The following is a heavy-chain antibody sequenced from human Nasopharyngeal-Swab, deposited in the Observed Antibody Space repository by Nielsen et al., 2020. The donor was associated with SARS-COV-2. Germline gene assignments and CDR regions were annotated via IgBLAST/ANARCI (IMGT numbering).Heavy chain of an antibody. CDR3: ARGVGYDDSSLLGY. D-gene: IGHD3-22*01. CDR2: ISSNVRST. V-gene: IGHV3-64*01. J-gene: IGHJ4*02. Sequence: VRQALGKGLEYVSAISSNVRSTYYANSVKGRFTISRDNSKNTLYLQMGSLRAEDMAVYYCARGVGYDDSSLLGYWGQGTLVTVSS.